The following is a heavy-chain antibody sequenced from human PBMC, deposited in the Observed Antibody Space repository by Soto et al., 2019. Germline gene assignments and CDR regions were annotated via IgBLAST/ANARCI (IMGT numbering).Heavy chain of an antibody. D-gene: IGHD2-21*02. CDR1: GFTFSSYE. Sequence: GGSLRLSCAASGFTFSSYEMNWVRQAPGKGLEWVSYISSSGSTIYYADSVKGRFTISRDNAKNSLYLQMNSLRAEDTAVYYCARVGVMTYYYYGMDVWGQGTTVTVSS. V-gene: IGHV3-48*03. CDR3: ARVGVMTYYYYGMDV. CDR2: ISSSGSTI. J-gene: IGHJ6*02.